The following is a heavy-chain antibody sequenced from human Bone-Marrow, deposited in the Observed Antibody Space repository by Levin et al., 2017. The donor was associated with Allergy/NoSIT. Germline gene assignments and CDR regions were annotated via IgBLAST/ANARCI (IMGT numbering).Heavy chain of an antibody. CDR1: GGSFSGYY. Sequence: SETLSLTCAVYGGSFSGYYWSWIRQPPGKGLEWIGEINHSGSTNYNPSLKSRVTISVDTSKNQFSLKLSSVTAADTAVYYCARGRGYSYGAARRYYYGMDVWGQGTTVTVSS. V-gene: IGHV4-34*01. CDR3: ARGRGYSYGAARRYYYGMDV. J-gene: IGHJ6*02. D-gene: IGHD5-18*01. CDR2: INHSGST.